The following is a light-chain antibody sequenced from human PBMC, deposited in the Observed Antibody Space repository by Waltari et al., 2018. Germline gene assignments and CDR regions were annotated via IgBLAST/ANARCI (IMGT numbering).Light chain of an antibody. Sequence: ETVMTQSPAPLSVSPGERVILSCRASQTIRSDLAWYQQKPGQSPRLIIYGASTRATAIPARFSGSGSGTEFTLTISSLQSEDFAFYYCQQYDHWPPAFGPGTKVDVK. CDR3: QQYDHWPPA. CDR1: QTIRSD. V-gene: IGKV3-15*01. CDR2: GAS. J-gene: IGKJ3*01.